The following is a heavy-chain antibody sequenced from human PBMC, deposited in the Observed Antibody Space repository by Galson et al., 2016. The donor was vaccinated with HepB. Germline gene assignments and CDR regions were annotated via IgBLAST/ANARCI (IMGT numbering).Heavy chain of an antibody. J-gene: IGHJ3*02. D-gene: IGHD3-10*01. CDR2: INAGNGDT. Sequence: SVKVSCKASGYTFSSYVMHWVRQAPGQRLEWMGWINAGNGDTKYSQKFQGRVTFTSDTSASTAYMQLSSVRSEDTAVYFCARDREIVNFGSGGLVAFDIWGQGTMVTVSS. V-gene: IGHV1-3*01. CDR1: GYTFSSYV. CDR3: ARDREIVNFGSGGLVAFDI.